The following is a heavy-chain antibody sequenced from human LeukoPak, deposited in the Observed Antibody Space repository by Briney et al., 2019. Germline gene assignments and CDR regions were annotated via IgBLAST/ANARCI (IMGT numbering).Heavy chain of an antibody. D-gene: IGHD5-18*01. V-gene: IGHV4-34*01. Sequence: SETLPLTCAVYGGSFSGYYWSWIRQPPGKGLEWIGEINHSGSTNYNPSLKSRVTISVDTSKSQFSLKLSSVTAADTAVYYCARGRGYSYGPQTSGQDLGYWGQGTLVTVSS. J-gene: IGHJ4*02. CDR1: GGSFSGYY. CDR3: ARGRGYSYGPQTSGQDLGY. CDR2: INHSGST.